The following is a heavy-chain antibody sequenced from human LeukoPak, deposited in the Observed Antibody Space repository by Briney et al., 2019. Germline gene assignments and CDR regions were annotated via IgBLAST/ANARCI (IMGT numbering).Heavy chain of an antibody. CDR2: INHSGST. Sequence: SETLSLTCAVYGGSFSGYYWSWIRQPPGKGLEWIGEINHSGSTNYNPSLKSRVTISADTSKNQFSLKLSSVTAADTAVYYCARARQEWLAPSNRYYFDYWGQGTLVTVSS. CDR1: GGSFSGYY. D-gene: IGHD6-19*01. V-gene: IGHV4-34*01. J-gene: IGHJ4*02. CDR3: ARARQEWLAPSNRYYFDY.